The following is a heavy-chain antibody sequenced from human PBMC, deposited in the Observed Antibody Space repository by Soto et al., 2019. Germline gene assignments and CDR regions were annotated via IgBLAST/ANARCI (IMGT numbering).Heavy chain of an antibody. V-gene: IGHV4-59*08. CDR3: ARHMDFGVVLDWFDP. D-gene: IGHD3-3*01. CDR1: GGSISSYY. J-gene: IGHJ5*02. Sequence: PSETLSLTCTVSGGSISSYYWSWIRQPPGKGLEWIGYIYYSGSTNYNPSLKSRVTISVDTSKNQFSLKLSFVTAADIAVYYCARHMDFGVVLDWFDPWGQGTLVTVSS. CDR2: IYYSGST.